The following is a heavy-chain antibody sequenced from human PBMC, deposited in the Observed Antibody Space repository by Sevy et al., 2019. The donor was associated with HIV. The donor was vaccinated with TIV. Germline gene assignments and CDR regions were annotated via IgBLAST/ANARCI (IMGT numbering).Heavy chain of an antibody. CDR3: AKGPPNYDSSGYYLFDY. V-gene: IGHV3-23*01. CDR2: ISGSGGST. Sequence: VGSLRLSCAASGFTFSSYAMSWVRQAPGKGLEWVSAISGSGGSTYYADSVKGRFTISRDNSKNTLYLQMNSLRAEDTAVYYCAKGPPNYDSSGYYLFDYWGQGTLVTVSS. D-gene: IGHD3-22*01. J-gene: IGHJ4*02. CDR1: GFTFSSYA.